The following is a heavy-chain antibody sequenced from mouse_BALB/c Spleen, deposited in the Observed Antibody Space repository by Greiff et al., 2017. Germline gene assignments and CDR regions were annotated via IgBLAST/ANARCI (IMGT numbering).Heavy chain of an antibody. Sequence: VQLQQSGAELVKPGASVKLSCTASGFNIKDTYMHWVKQRPEQGLEWIGRIDPANGNTKYDPKFQGKATITADTSSNTAYLQLSSLTSEDTAVYYCAYLLWKRGNWWGQGTLVTVSA. CDR2: IDPANGNT. V-gene: IGHV14-3*02. CDR3: AYLLWKRGNW. D-gene: IGHD2-1*01. CDR1: GFNIKDTY. J-gene: IGHJ3*02.